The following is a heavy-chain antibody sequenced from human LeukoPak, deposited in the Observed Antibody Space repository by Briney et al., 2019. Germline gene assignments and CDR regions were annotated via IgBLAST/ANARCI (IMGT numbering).Heavy chain of an antibody. CDR3: ARTPDRGGFDF. V-gene: IGHV4-59*01. Sequence: SETLSLTCTVSGGSISSYYWSWIRQPPGKGLEYIGYIYYSGRTHYNPSLKSRVTISVDTSKNQFSLSLSSVTAADTAVYYCARTPDRGGFDFWGQGMLVTVSS. CDR2: IYYSGRT. D-gene: IGHD3-10*01. CDR1: GGSISSYY. J-gene: IGHJ4*02.